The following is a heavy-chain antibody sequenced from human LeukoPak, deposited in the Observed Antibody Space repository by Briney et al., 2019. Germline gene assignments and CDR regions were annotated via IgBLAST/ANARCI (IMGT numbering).Heavy chain of an antibody. CDR1: GLTLRNYA. V-gene: IGHV3-64D*09. CDR2: INNNGGNT. CDR3: VVGGVARAGEGGMDV. D-gene: IGHD3-10*01. Sequence: GGSLRLSCSASGLTLRNYAMHWVRQAPGKGLEYVSAINNNGGNTYYADSVKGRFTISRDNSKNTLYPQMSSLRIEDTAVYYWVVGGVARAGEGGMDVWGQGTTVTVTS. J-gene: IGHJ6*02.